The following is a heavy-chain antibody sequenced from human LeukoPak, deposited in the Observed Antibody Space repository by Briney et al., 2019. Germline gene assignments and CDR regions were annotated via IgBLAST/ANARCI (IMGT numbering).Heavy chain of an antibody. D-gene: IGHD3-10*01. J-gene: IGHJ3*02. CDR2: INPSGGTT. CDR1: GYTFTSYY. V-gene: IGHV1-46*01. CDR3: ARGRDYGSSKNAFDI. Sequence: ASVKVSCKASGYTFTSYYMHWVRQAPGQGLEWMGIINPSGGTTSYAQQFQGRVTMTRDTSTSTVYMELSSLRSEDTAIYYCARGRDYGSSKNAFDIWGQGTMVTVSS.